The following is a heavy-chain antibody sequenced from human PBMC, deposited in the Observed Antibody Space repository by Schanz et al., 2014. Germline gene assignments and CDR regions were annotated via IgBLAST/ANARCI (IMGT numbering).Heavy chain of an antibody. CDR2: ISYHGSER. CDR1: GFSFSDYG. D-gene: IGHD3-16*01. CDR3: ARGTPFLCDY. J-gene: IGHJ4*02. Sequence: VQLVESGGGLIQPGGSLRLSCAGSGFSFSDYGMHWVRQAPGRGLEWVAVISYHGSERYYADSVKGRFTISRDSARNSLYLQMSSLRAEDTAVYYCARGTPFLCDYWGQGTLVTVSS. V-gene: IGHV3-30*03.